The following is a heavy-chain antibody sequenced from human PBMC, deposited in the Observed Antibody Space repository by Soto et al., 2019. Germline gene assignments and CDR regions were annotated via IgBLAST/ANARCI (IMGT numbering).Heavy chain of an antibody. Sequence: SEPLRFPCAVRSGAFTFLHWSWLRRSPGKGLEWIGEINHSESTNYNPSLKSRVTISVDTYKNPFSLKLSSVTAADTAVYYCPRVKSGSYYGSYYYYGMDGCGQWTTVT. J-gene: IGHJ6*02. V-gene: IGHV4-34*01. CDR2: INHSEST. CDR3: PRVKSGSYYGSYYYYGMDG. CDR1: SGAFTFLH. D-gene: IGHD1-26*01.